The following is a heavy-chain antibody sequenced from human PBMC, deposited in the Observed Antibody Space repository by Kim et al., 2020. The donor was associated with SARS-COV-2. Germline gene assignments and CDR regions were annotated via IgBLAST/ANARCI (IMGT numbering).Heavy chain of an antibody. J-gene: IGHJ6*02. V-gene: IGHV1-69*13. CDR2: IIPIFGTA. Sequence: SVKVSCKASGGTFSSYAISWVRQAPGQGLEWMGGIIPIFGTANYAQKFQGRVTITADESTSTAYMELSSLRSEDTAVYYCARGGSSLAKGLRNYYGMDVWGQGTTVTVSS. D-gene: IGHD6-13*01. CDR3: ARGGSSLAKGLRNYYGMDV. CDR1: GGTFSSYA.